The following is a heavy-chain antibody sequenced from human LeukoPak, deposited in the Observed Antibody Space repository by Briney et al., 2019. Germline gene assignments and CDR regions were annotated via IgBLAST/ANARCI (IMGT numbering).Heavy chain of an antibody. CDR2: ISGSGGST. J-gene: IGHJ3*02. CDR3: AKVPPRYYYDSSGPDI. Sequence: GGSLRLSCAASGFTFSSYAMSWVRQAPGTGLEWVSAISGSGGSTYYADSVKGRFTISRDNSKNTLYLQMNSLRAEDTAVYYCAKVPPRYYYDSSGPDIWGQGTMVTVSS. CDR1: GFTFSSYA. D-gene: IGHD3-22*01. V-gene: IGHV3-23*01.